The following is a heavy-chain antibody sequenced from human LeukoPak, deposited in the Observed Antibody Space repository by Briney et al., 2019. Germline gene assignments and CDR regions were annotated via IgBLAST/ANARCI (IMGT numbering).Heavy chain of an antibody. V-gene: IGHV3-21*01. Sequence: GGSLRLSCAASGFTFSIYAMNWVRQAPGEGLEWVSSIGGSSTSLYYADSLKGRFTISRDNAKNSLYLQLNSLRAEDTAVYYCARESGEDPGEAFDIWGQGTMVTVSS. D-gene: IGHD1-26*01. CDR1: GFTFSIYA. J-gene: IGHJ3*02. CDR2: IGGSSTSL. CDR3: ARESGEDPGEAFDI.